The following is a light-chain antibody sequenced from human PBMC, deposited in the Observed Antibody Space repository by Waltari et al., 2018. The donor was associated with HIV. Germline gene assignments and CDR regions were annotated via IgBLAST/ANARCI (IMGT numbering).Light chain of an antibody. CDR2: RKN. V-gene: IGLV1-47*01. CDR1: SSNIGSKY. CDR3: AAWDDTLSVL. Sequence: QSVLTQPPSASGTHGQRVTISCSGSSSNIGSKYVYWYQKLPGSAPKLLIYRKNQRPSGVPDRFSGSKSGTSASLAISGLRSEDEADYYCAAWDDTLSVLFGGGTKLTVL. J-gene: IGLJ2*01.